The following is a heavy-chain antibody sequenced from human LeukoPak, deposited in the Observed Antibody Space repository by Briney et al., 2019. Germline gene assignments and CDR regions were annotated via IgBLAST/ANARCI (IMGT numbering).Heavy chain of an antibody. V-gene: IGHV4-39*07. CDR1: GGSISSSSYY. CDR2: IYYSGST. CDR3: ARDTRTAQGFDY. Sequence: SETLSLTCNVSGGSISSSSYYWGWIRQPPGKGLEWIGSIYYSGSTYYNPSLKSRVTISVDTSKNQFSLKLSSVTAADTAVYYCARDTRTAQGFDYWGQGILVTVSS. J-gene: IGHJ4*02. D-gene: IGHD2-15*01.